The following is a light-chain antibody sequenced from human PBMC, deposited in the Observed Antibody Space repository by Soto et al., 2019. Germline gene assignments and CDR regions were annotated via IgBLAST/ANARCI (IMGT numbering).Light chain of an antibody. CDR2: SAS. Sequence: EIVMTQSPATLSVSPGERATLSCRASQSISSELAWYQQKPGQPPRLLIYSASTRATGVSARFTGSGSGSEFTLTISGLQSEDFAVYYCQHGHNWPLTFGQGTRLEI. CDR1: QSISSE. V-gene: IGKV3-15*01. CDR3: QHGHNWPLT. J-gene: IGKJ2*01.